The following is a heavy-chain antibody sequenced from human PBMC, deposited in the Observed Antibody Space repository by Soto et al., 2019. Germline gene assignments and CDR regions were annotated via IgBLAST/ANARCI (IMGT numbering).Heavy chain of an antibody. CDR1: GFTFRTYA. J-gene: IGHJ5*02. Sequence: EVQLLESGGGLVQSGGSLRLSCAASGFTFRTYAMSWVRQAPGKGLEWVSATSGSGGSTYYADSVKGRFTISRDNSKNTLYRQMNSLGAEDTAVNYWAKGQTDFGGSYSDPWGQGTLVTVSS. CDR2: TSGSGGST. CDR3: AKGQTDFGGSYSDP. V-gene: IGHV3-23*01. D-gene: IGHD3-3*01.